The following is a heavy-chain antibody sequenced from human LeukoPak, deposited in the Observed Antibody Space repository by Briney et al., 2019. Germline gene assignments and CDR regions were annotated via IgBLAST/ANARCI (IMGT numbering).Heavy chain of an antibody. J-gene: IGHJ4*02. Sequence: ASVKVSCKASGGTFSSYAISWVRQAPGQGLEWMGIINPSGGSTSYAQKFQGRVTMTRDTSTSTVYMELSSLRSEDTAVYYCARDGRIAAAGFDYWGQGTLVTVSS. CDR2: INPSGGST. V-gene: IGHV1-46*01. D-gene: IGHD6-13*01. CDR3: ARDGRIAAAGFDY. CDR1: GGTFSSYA.